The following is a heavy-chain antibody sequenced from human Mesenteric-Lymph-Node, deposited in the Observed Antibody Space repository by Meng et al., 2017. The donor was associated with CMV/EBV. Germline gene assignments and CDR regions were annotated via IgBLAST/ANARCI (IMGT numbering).Heavy chain of an antibody. D-gene: IGHD4-23*01. Sequence: QLQAAGAGLLKPSDPLSLPCSVYGGSFSGYYWSRIRQPPGKGLEWIGEINHSGSTNYNPSLKSRVTISVDTSKNQFSLKLSSVTAADTAVYYCARHQRWLKSEGGFNYWGQGTLVTVSS. V-gene: IGHV4-34*01. CDR3: ARHQRWLKSEGGFNY. CDR2: INHSGST. CDR1: GGSFSGYY. J-gene: IGHJ4*02.